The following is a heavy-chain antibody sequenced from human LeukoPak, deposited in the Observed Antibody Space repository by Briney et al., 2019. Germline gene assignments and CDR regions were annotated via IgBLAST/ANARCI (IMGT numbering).Heavy chain of an antibody. CDR2: IIPILGIA. CDR3: ARDHDYGGNSGFDC. Sequence: ASVKVSCKASGGTFSSYAISWVRQAPGQGLEWMGRIIPILGIANYAQKFQGRVTITADKSTSTAYMELSSLRSEDTAVYYCARDHDYGGNSGFDCWGQGTLVTVSS. V-gene: IGHV1-69*04. J-gene: IGHJ4*02. CDR1: GGTFSSYA. D-gene: IGHD4-23*01.